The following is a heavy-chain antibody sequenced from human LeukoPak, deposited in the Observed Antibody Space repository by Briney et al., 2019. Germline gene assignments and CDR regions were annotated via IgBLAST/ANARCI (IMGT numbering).Heavy chain of an antibody. CDR3: ARGKFRLRGTCFDY. Sequence: SETLSLTCAVYGGSFSGYYWSWIRQPPGEGLEWIGEINHSGSTNYNPSLKSRVTISVDTSKNQFSLKLSSVTAADTAVYYCARGKFRLRGTCFDYWGQGTLVTVSS. D-gene: IGHD1-1*01. V-gene: IGHV4-34*01. CDR1: GGSFSGYY. J-gene: IGHJ4*02. CDR2: INHSGST.